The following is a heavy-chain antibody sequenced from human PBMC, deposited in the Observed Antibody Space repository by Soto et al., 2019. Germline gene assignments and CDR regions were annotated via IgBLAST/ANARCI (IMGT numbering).Heavy chain of an antibody. D-gene: IGHD1-7*01. V-gene: IGHV1-46*01. CDR1: GYTFINYF. J-gene: IGHJ3*01. CDR3: ARPLIGNTVDL. CDR2: VDPSRGSA. Sequence: ASVKVSCKASGYTFINYFIHWVRQAPGQRLERIGIVDPSRGSADYAQKFQGRVTMTTDVSTRTVFMDLSSLTSEDTAVYYCARPLIGNTVDLWGQGTTVTVSS.